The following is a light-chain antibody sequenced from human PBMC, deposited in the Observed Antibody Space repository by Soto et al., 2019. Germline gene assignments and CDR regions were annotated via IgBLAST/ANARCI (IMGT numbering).Light chain of an antibody. CDR3: SSYTSSSALV. CDR1: SSDVGGYNY. CDR2: EVS. Sequence: SALTQPASLAGSPGQSITISGTGTSSDVGGYNYVSWYQQHPGKAPKLMIYEVSNRTSGVSNRFSGSKSGNTASLPIYGLQAEDEGDYYCSSYTSSSALVFGGGTKVTVL. J-gene: IGLJ3*02. V-gene: IGLV2-14*01.